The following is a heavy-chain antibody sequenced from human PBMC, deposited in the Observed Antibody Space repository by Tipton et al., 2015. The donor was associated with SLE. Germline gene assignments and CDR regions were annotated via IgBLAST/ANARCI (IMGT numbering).Heavy chain of an antibody. J-gene: IGHJ4*02. Sequence: TLSLTCAVYGGSFSGYYWSWIRQPPGKGLEWIGEINHSGSTNYNPSLKSRVTISVDTSKNQFSLKLSSVTAADTAVYYCAREFYGDFDYWGQGTLVTVSS. CDR3: AREFYGDFDY. CDR1: GGSFSGYY. D-gene: IGHD4-17*01. CDR2: INHSGST. V-gene: IGHV4-34*01.